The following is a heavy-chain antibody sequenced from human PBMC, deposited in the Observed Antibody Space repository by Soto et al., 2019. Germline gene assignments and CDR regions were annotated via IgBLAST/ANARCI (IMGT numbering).Heavy chain of an antibody. V-gene: IGHV4-31*03. Sequence: QVQLQESGPGLVKPSQTLSLTCTVSGGSISSGGYCWSWIRQHPGKGLEWIGYIFYSGSTYYNPSLKSRVTISVDTSKNQFSLKLSSVTAADTAVYFCAGPTPMVRGRGAFDIWGQGTMVTVSS. D-gene: IGHD3-10*01. J-gene: IGHJ3*02. CDR3: AGPTPMVRGRGAFDI. CDR1: GGSISSGGYC. CDR2: IFYSGST.